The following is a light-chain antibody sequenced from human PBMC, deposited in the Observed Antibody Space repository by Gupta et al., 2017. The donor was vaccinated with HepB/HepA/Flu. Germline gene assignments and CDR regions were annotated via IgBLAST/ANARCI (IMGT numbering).Light chain of an antibody. J-gene: IGLJ2*01. CDR2: DVN. CDR1: SNNIGLYNY. CDR3: CSYAGTYTLV. Sequence: QSALTQPRSVSGSPGQSVTISCTGTSNNIGLYNYVSWYQHHPGKAPKLIIYDVNKRLSGVPDRFSGSKSGNTASLTISGLQAEDEANYYCCSYAGTYTLVFGGGTKMTVL. V-gene: IGLV2-11*01.